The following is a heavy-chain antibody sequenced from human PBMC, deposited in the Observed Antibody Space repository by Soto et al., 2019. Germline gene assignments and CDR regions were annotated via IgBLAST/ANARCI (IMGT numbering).Heavy chain of an antibody. D-gene: IGHD2-2*01. CDR3: ARDPYCTPTSCYGPVN. Sequence: QPGGSLRLSCAASGFAVSAHYMSWVRQAPGKGLEWLSVIFSGGTTKYADSVKGRFSVSRDNSKNTLHLQMNNLRADDTAVYYCARDPYCTPTSCYGPVNWGHGTLVTVSS. CDR2: IFSGGTT. CDR1: GFAVSAHY. J-gene: IGHJ4*01. V-gene: IGHV3-53*01.